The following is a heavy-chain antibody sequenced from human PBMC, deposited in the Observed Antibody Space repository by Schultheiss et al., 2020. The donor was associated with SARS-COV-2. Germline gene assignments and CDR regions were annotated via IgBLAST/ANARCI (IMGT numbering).Heavy chain of an antibody. Sequence: SETLSLTCTVSGGSISSGGYYWSWIRQPPGKGLEWIGYIYYSGSTYYNPSLKSRVTISVDTSKNQFSLKLSSVTAADTAVYYCARYSYGFFYYYYYGMDVWGQGTTVTVSS. CDR3: ARYSYGFFYYYYYGMDV. D-gene: IGHD5-18*01. CDR1: GGSISSGGYY. V-gene: IGHV4-30-4*01. CDR2: IYYSGST. J-gene: IGHJ6*02.